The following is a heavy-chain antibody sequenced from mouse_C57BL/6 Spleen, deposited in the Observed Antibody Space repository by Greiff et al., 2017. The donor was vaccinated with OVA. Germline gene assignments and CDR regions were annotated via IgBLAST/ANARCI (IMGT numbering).Heavy chain of an antibody. CDR2: INPGSGGT. J-gene: IGHJ3*01. Sequence: QVQLKQSGAELVRPGTSVKVSCKASGYAFTNYLIEWVKQRPGQGLEWIGVINPGSGGTNYNEKFKGKATLTAAKAASTAYMQLSSLTSEDSAVYFCARVMRNYDYDDGGFAYWGQGTLVTVSA. CDR3: ARVMRNYDYDDGGFAY. CDR1: GYAFTNYL. V-gene: IGHV1-54*01. D-gene: IGHD2-4*01.